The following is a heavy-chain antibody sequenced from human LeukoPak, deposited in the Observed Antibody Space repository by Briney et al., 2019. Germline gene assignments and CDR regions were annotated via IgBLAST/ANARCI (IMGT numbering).Heavy chain of an antibody. V-gene: IGHV3-7*03. Sequence: GGSLRLSCAASGFTFSSYWMSWVRQAPGKGVEWVANIKQDGSEKYYVDSMKGRFTTSRDNAKNSLYLQMNSLRAEDTAVYYCARVYYGSGSLYYYYYMDVWGKGTTVTISS. J-gene: IGHJ6*03. CDR3: ARVYYGSGSLYYYYYMDV. CDR2: IKQDGSEK. CDR1: GFTFSSYW. D-gene: IGHD3-10*01.